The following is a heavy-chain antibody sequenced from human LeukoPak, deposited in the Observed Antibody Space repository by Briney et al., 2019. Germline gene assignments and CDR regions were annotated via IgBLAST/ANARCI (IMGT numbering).Heavy chain of an antibody. V-gene: IGHV3-11*04. CDR3: ARDSTPDYDSSGYYSDAFDI. D-gene: IGHD3-22*01. CDR1: GFTFSDYY. Sequence: GGSLRLSCAASGFTFSDYYMSWIRQAPGKGLEWVSYISSSGSTIYYADSVKGRITISRDNAKNSLYLQMNSLRAEDTAVYYCARDSTPDYDSSGYYSDAFDIWGQGTMVTVSS. J-gene: IGHJ3*02. CDR2: ISSSGSTI.